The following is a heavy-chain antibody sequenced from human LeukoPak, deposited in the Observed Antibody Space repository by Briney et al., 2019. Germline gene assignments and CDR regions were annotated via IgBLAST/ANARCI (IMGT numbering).Heavy chain of an antibody. V-gene: IGHV3-23*01. CDR1: GFSFSSYA. D-gene: IGHD3-3*01. J-gene: IGHJ6*03. Sequence: GGSLRLSCATSGFSFSSYAMSWVRQAPGKGLEWVSAMSSSDDGRYYADSVQGRFTFSRDNSKNTLYLQMNSLRAEDTAEYYCVKNGGNFWSGYYYYYMGVWGKGTTVTVPS. CDR3: VKNGGNFWSGYYYYYMGV. CDR2: MSSSDDGR.